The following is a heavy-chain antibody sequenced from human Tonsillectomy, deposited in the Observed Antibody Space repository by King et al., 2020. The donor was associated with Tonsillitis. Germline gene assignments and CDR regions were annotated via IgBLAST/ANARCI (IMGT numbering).Heavy chain of an antibody. CDR1: GFTFSRYA. CDR2: TSSSGSTT. D-gene: IGHD3-3*01. CDR3: ATVFDVWMRFDS. J-gene: IGHJ5*01. V-gene: IGHV3-48*04. Sequence: VQLVESGGGLVQPGGSLRLSCAASGFTFSRYALNWVRQAPGQGLEWVAYTSSSGSTTHYADSVKGRFTISRENAKNSLFLQMHSLRAEDTAVYFCATVFDVWMRFDSWGQGTLVAVSS.